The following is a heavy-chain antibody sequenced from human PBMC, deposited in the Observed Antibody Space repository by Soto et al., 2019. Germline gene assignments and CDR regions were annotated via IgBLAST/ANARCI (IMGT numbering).Heavy chain of an antibody. Sequence: GESLKISCKGSGYTFTAYWIGWVRQMPGKGLEWMAIIFPGDSDTRYSPSFQGQVTISADKSINTAYLQWSSLKASDTAIYYCARRPIVGPTSYYFDYWGQGTLVTVSS. J-gene: IGHJ4*02. D-gene: IGHD1-26*01. CDR2: IFPGDSDT. V-gene: IGHV5-51*01. CDR3: ARRPIVGPTSYYFDY. CDR1: GYTFTAYW.